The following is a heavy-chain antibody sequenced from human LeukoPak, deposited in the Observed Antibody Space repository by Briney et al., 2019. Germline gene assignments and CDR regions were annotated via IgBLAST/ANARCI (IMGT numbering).Heavy chain of an antibody. CDR2: INPNSGGT. Sequence: ASVKVSCKASGYTFTGYYMHWVRQAPGQGLERMGWINPNSGGTNYAQKFQGRVTMTRDTSISTAYMELSRLRSDDTAVYYCARVMAARQDNWFDPWGQGTLVTVSS. D-gene: IGHD6-6*01. V-gene: IGHV1-2*02. J-gene: IGHJ5*02. CDR3: ARVMAARQDNWFDP. CDR1: GYTFTGYY.